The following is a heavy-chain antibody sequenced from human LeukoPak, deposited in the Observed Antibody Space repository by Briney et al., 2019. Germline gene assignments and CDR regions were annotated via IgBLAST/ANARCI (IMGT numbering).Heavy chain of an antibody. Sequence: GGSLRLSCAASGFTFNNYAMNWVRQAPGKGLEWVSAISNTGRSTYYADSVKGRFTISRDNSKNTVFLQINSLRAEDTAVYYFAKGIEYSNSWTFDYWGQGTLVTVSS. V-gene: IGHV3-23*01. D-gene: IGHD6-13*01. CDR1: GFTFNNYA. CDR2: ISNTGRST. CDR3: AKGIEYSNSWTFDY. J-gene: IGHJ4*02.